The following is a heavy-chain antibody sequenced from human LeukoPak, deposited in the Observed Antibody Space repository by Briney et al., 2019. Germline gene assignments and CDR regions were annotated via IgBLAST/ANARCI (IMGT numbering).Heavy chain of an antibody. D-gene: IGHD2-15*01. CDR3: AKQKGYCSGGSCYYSDY. CDR1: GFSFSSYA. CDR2: LSGSGAST. V-gene: IGHV3-23*01. Sequence: GGSLKLSCAASGFSFSSYAMSWVRQAPGKGLEWVSTLSGSGASTSYADSVKGRFTISRDNSKNTLYLQMNSLRAEDTARYYCAKQKGYCSGGSCYYSDYWGQGTLVTVSS. J-gene: IGHJ4*02.